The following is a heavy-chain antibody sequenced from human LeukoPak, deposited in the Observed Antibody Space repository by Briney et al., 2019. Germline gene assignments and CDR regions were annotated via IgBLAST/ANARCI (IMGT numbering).Heavy chain of an antibody. V-gene: IGHV3-49*04. CDR2: IRSKAYAETT. D-gene: IGHD2-2*01. J-gene: IGHJ3*01. Sequence: GGSLRLSCAASGFTFSSYWMSWVRQAPGKGLEWVGFIRSKAYAETTEYAASVKGRFTISRDDSKTIAYLQMNSLTTEDTAVYYCARGGDFGVPAPLGIDAFDFWGQGTMVTVSS. CDR1: GFTFSSYW. CDR3: ARGGDFGVPAPLGIDAFDF.